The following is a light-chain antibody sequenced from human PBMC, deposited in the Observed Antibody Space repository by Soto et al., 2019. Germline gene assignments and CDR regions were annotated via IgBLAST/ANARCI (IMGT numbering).Light chain of an antibody. CDR1: SSDVCAYNY. Sequence: QSVLTQPPSASGSPGQSVTISCTGTSSDVCAYNYVSWYQQHPGKAPKLMLSEVTKRPSGVPDRFSGSKSGNTASLTVSGLQAEDEADYFCISYAGSNNSFYVLGNGTKVTVL. CDR2: EVT. J-gene: IGLJ1*01. CDR3: ISYAGSNNSFYV. V-gene: IGLV2-8*01.